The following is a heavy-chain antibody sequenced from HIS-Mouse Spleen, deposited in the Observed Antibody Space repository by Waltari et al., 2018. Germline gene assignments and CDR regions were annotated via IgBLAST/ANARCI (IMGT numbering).Heavy chain of an antibody. CDR3: AREIPYSSSWYDWYFDL. CDR2: TYYRGST. V-gene: IGHV4-39*07. CDR1: GGSISSSSYY. J-gene: IGHJ2*01. Sequence: QLQLQDSGPGLVKPSETLSLTCTAAGGSISSSSYYWGWIRQPPGKGLEWIGSTYYRGSTYYNPSLKSRVTISVDTSKNQFSLKLSSVTAADTAVYYCAREIPYSSSWYDWYFDLWGRGTLVTVSS. D-gene: IGHD6-13*01.